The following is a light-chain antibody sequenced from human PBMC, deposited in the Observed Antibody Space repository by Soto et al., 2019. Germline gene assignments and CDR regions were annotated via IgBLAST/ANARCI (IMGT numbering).Light chain of an antibody. Sequence: DIPMTQSPSSLSASVGDRVTITCRTSQSVSTYLHWYQQKPGKAPKLLIYAASSLQSGVPSRFSGSGSGTVFTLTISSLQPEDFATYYCQQSYSALMYTFGQGTKLEIK. CDR3: QQSYSALMYT. CDR2: AAS. J-gene: IGKJ2*01. V-gene: IGKV1-39*01. CDR1: QSVSTY.